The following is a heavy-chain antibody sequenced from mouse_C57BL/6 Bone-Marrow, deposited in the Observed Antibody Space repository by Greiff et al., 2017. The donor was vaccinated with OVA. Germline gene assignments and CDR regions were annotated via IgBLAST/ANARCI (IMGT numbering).Heavy chain of an antibody. CDR1: GYTFTDYN. D-gene: IGHD2-2*01. Sequence: EVKLQESGPELVKPGASVKIPCKASGYTFTDYNMDWVKQSHGKSLEWIGDINPNNGGTIYNQKFKGKATLTVDKSSSTAYMVLRSLTSEDTAVYCCAGFDGGLAYWGQGTLVTVSA. CDR3: AGFDGGLAY. CDR2: INPNNGGT. V-gene: IGHV1-18*01. J-gene: IGHJ3*01.